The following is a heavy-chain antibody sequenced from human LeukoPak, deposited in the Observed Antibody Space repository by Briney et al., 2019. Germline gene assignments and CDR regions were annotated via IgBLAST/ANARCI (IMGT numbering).Heavy chain of an antibody. CDR3: ARQLWFGIDP. V-gene: IGHV4-59*01. D-gene: IGHD3-10*01. CDR2: IYYSWST. Sequence: SETLSLTCTVSGGSISSYYWSWIRQPPGKGLEWIGYIYYSWSTNYNPSLKSRVTISVDTSKNQFSLKLSSVTAADTAVYYCARQLWFGIDPWGQGTLVTVSS. J-gene: IGHJ5*02. CDR1: GGSISSYY.